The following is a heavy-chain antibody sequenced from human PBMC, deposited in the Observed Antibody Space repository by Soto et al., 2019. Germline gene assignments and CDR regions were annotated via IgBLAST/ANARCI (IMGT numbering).Heavy chain of an antibody. CDR3: ARQPYVSTGYYYGA. CDR1: GGSFSSSTYY. D-gene: IGHD3-22*01. J-gene: IGHJ5*02. CDR2: MYSGGNT. V-gene: IGHV4-39*01. Sequence: QLQLQESGPGLVKPSETLSLTCTVAGGSFSSSTYYWGWIRQPPGKGLEWIGSMYSGGNTYYNPSLKSRVTVSVDTSKTPFSPKLTSVTAADTAMYYCARQPYVSTGYYYGAWGQGTLVTVSS.